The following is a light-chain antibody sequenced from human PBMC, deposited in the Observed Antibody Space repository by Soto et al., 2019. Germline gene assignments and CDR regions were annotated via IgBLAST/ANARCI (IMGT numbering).Light chain of an antibody. CDR2: XXX. V-gene: IGLV2-8*01. J-gene: IGLJ3*02. CDR1: SSDVGAYKY. Sequence: QSALTQPPSASGSPGQSVTISCTGTSSDVGAYKYVSWYQQYPGKAPKLMIYXXXXXXXXXXXXXXXSKSGNMASLTVSGXXXXXXXXXYCTSYVGNDIWVFGGGTKLTVL. CDR3: TSYVGNDIWV.